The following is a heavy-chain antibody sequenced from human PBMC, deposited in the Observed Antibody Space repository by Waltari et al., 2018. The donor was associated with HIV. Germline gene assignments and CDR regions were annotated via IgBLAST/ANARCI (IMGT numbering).Heavy chain of an antibody. D-gene: IGHD3-3*01. CDR3: ARVPFTIFGVAPGYYGMDV. CDR1: GFTFSSYW. CDR2: IKQDGSEK. J-gene: IGHJ6*02. Sequence: EVQLVESGGGLVQPGGSLRLSCAASGFTFSSYWMSWVRQAPGKGLEWVANIKQDGSEKYYVDSVKGRFTISRDNAKNSLYLQMNSLRAEDTAVYYCARVPFTIFGVAPGYYGMDVWGQGTTVTVSS. V-gene: IGHV3-7*01.